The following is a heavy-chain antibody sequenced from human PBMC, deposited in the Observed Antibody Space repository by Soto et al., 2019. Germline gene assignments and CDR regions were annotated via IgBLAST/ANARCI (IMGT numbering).Heavy chain of an antibody. V-gene: IGHV5-51*01. Sequence: PGESLKISCKGSGYTFTDYWIGWVRQLPGKGLEWMGIIYPGDSDTRYSPSFQGHVTITVDKSTNTAYLQWNTLRASDTAMYYCARTIHRSRSCCVDGWGQGSTVTVSS. CDR3: ARTIHRSRSCCVDG. CDR1: GYTFTDYW. CDR2: IYPGDSDT. D-gene: IGHD6-13*01. J-gene: IGHJ6*02.